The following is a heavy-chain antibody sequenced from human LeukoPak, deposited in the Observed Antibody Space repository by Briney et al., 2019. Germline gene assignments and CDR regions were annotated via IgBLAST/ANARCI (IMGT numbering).Heavy chain of an antibody. CDR1: GGSISGYY. D-gene: IGHD6-6*01. J-gene: IGHJ6*03. Sequence: SETLSLTCTVSGGSISGYYWSWIRQPPGKGLEWIGYIYYSGSTNYNPSLKSRVTISVDTSKNQSSLKLSSVTAADTAVYYCARHRGEYSSSSDYYYYMDVWGKGTTVTVSS. CDR3: ARHRGEYSSSSDYYYYMDV. V-gene: IGHV4-59*08. CDR2: IYYSGST.